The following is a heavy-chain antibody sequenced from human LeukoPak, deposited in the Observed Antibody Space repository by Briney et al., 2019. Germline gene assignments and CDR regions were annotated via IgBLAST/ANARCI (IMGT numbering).Heavy chain of an antibody. V-gene: IGHV3-23*01. CDR2: ISGSGGST. D-gene: IGHD3-10*01. CDR1: GFTFSSYA. Sequence: PGGSLRLSCAASGFTFSSYAMRWVRQAPGKGLEWVSAISGSGGSTYYADSVKGRFTISRDNSKNTLYLQMNSLRAEDTAVYYCAKDPPPGWFGELSIAFDYWGQGTLVTVSS. CDR3: AKDPPPGWFGELSIAFDY. J-gene: IGHJ4*02.